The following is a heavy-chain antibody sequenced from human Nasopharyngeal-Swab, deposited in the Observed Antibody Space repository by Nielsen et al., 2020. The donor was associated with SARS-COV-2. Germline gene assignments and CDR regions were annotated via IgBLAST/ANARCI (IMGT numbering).Heavy chain of an antibody. V-gene: IGHV4-34*01. Sequence: SETLSLTCAVYGGSFSGYYWSWIRQPPGKGLEWIGEVNHSGSTHYNPSLKSRVTISVDTSNNQFSLKLSSVTAADTALYYCARAGDQTAYYSYYMDVWGNGTTVTVSS. D-gene: IGHD2-21*02. CDR1: GGSFSGYY. J-gene: IGHJ6*03. CDR3: ARAGDQTAYYSYYMDV. CDR2: VNHSGST.